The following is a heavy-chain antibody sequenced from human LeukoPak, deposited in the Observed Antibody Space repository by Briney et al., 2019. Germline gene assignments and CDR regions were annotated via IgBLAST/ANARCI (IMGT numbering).Heavy chain of an antibody. CDR2: INSDESNT. Sequence: GGSLRLSCAASGFTFSTYWMHWVRQAPGKGLVWVSRINSDESNTNYADSVKGRFTISRDNSKNTLYLQMNSLRAEDTAVHYCAKDRSSSHYYYYMDVWGKGTTVTVSS. V-gene: IGHV3-74*01. J-gene: IGHJ6*03. CDR3: AKDRSSSHYYYYMDV. CDR1: GFTFSTYW.